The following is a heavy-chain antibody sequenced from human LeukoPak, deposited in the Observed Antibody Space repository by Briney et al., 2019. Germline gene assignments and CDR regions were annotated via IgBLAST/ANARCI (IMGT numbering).Heavy chain of an antibody. CDR1: GFIFSGYS. Sequence: GGSLRLSCAASGFIFSGYSMNWVRQAPGKGLEWVSSISSRSSFIYYADSVKGRLTVSGDDAKSSLHLQMHSLRAEDTAVYFCARDTFDYNSGYSDSWGQGTLVTVSS. V-gene: IGHV3-21*01. J-gene: IGHJ4*02. CDR3: ARDTFDYNSGYSDS. CDR2: ISSRSSFI. D-gene: IGHD4-11*01.